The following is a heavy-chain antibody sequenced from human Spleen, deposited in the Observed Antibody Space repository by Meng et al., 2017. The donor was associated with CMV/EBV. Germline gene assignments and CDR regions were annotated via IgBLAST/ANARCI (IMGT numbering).Heavy chain of an antibody. CDR2: IRSDGSKT. CDR3: ARWEPDS. Sequence: GESLKISCATSGFTFSTYGMQWVRQAPGKGLEWVAFIRSDGSKTWYADSVKGRFTIPRDNSRNTLYLQMNSLRDEDTAVYYCARWEPDSWGQGTLVTVSS. J-gene: IGHJ5*01. V-gene: IGHV3-30*02. CDR1: GFTFSTYG. D-gene: IGHD1-14*01.